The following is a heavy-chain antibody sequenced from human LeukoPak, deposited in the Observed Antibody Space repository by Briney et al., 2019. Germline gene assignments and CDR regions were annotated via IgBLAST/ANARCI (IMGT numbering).Heavy chain of an antibody. CDR1: GFSVSSNY. V-gene: IGHV3-53*01. CDR2: IYSGGNT. J-gene: IGHJ4*02. D-gene: IGHD4-17*01. Sequence: GGSLRLSCAASGFSVSSNYMNWVRQAPGKGLVWVSIIYSGGNTYYADSVKGRFTISRDNSKNTLHLQMNSLRAEDTAVYYCARVLWNGDYPRFDYWGQGTLVTVSS. CDR3: ARVLWNGDYPRFDY.